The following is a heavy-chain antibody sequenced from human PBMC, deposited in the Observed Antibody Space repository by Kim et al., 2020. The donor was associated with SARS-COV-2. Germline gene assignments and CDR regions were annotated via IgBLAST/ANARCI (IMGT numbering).Heavy chain of an antibody. CDR2: INYDGSET. V-gene: IGHV3-74*01. D-gene: IGHD3-10*02. J-gene: IGHJ3*02. CDR3: VRDSTIDVGLDM. Sequence: GGSLRLSCVASGFILSDHWMHWVRQVPGKGLVWVSRINYDGSETTYADAARGRFTISRDNAKKTLYLHMNSLRDEDTALYYCVRDSTIDVGLDMWGQGT. CDR1: GFILSDHW.